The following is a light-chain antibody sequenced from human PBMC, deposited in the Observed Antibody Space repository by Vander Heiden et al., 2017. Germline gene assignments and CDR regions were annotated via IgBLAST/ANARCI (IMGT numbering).Light chain of an antibody. Sequence: DIQMTQSPSSLCASVGDRVTITCRASQYISNYLKWYQQKPGKAPKLLIYAASNLQSGVPSRFSGSGSGTDFTLTISSLQPEDFATYYCQQSFTTPLTFGGWTKVEIK. CDR2: AAS. V-gene: IGKV1-39*01. CDR3: QQSFTTPLT. CDR1: QYISNY. J-gene: IGKJ4*01.